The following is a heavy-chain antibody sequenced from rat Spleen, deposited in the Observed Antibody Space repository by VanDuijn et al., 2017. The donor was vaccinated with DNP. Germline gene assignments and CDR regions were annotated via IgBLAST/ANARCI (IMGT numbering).Heavy chain of an antibody. J-gene: IGHJ3*01. Sequence: QVQLKESGPGLVQPSQTLSLVCTVSGFSLTSNSIHWVRQPPGKGLEWIGTIWSGGSTDYNSALESRLSISRDTSKSQVLLKMSSLQTEDTGMYFCASGNNFGIAYWGQGTLVTVSS. CDR3: ASGNNFGIAY. CDR2: IWSGGST. V-gene: IGHV2-1*01. D-gene: IGHD1-10*01. CDR1: GFSLTSNS.